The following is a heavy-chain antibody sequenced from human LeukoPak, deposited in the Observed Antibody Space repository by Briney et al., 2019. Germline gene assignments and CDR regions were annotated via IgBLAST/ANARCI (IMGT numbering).Heavy chain of an antibody. CDR2: LYHTGIT. Sequence: SDTLSLTCNVSGGSVTSHYWNWIRRPPGKGLEWIGYLYHTGITKYNPSLKSRVTMSVDTSKNQFSLMLRSVSAADTAVYYCARDHLPAAAPGYYMDVWGKGATVTVSS. CDR3: ARDHLPAAAPGYYMDV. V-gene: IGHV4-59*02. D-gene: IGHD6-13*01. CDR1: GGSVTSHY. J-gene: IGHJ6*03.